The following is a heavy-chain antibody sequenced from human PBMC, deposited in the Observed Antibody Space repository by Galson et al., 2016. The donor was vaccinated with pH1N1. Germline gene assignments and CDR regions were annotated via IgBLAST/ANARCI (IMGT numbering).Heavy chain of an antibody. CDR1: GYTFTNYG. CDR2: MSAYNGNT. J-gene: IGHJ4*02. CDR3: ARDVRISLWLPDF. Sequence: SVKVSCKASGYTFTNYGITWVRQAPGQGLEWMAWMSAYNGNTNYAQKFQGRVTMATDTSTNTAYMELRNLTSVDTVVYYCARDVRISLWLPDFWGQGTLVTVSS. D-gene: IGHD5-18*01. V-gene: IGHV1-18*01.